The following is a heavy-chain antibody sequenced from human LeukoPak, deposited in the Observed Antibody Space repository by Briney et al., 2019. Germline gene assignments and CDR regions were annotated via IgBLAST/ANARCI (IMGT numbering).Heavy chain of an antibody. Sequence: PGGSLRLSCAASGFTFSSYAMSWVRQAPGKGLEWVSAISGSGGSTYYADSVKGRFTISRDNSKNTLYLQMYSLRAEDTAVYYCANLGDDRDYVWGSNRSDNSDYWGQGTLVTVSS. CDR3: ANLGDDRDYVWGSNRSDNSDY. CDR1: GFTFSSYA. J-gene: IGHJ4*02. V-gene: IGHV3-23*01. CDR2: ISGSGGST. D-gene: IGHD3-16*02.